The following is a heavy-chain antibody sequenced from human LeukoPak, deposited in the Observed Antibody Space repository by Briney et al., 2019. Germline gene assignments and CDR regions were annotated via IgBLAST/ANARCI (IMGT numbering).Heavy chain of an antibody. Sequence: SETLSLTCTVSGGSISSGSYYWSWIRQPAGKGLEWIGRIYTSGSTNYNPSLKSRVTISVNTSKNQFSLKLSSVTAADTAVYYCARGITMIGAFGIWGQGTMVTVSS. CDR1: GGSISSGSYY. CDR2: IYTSGST. D-gene: IGHD3-22*01. J-gene: IGHJ3*02. CDR3: ARGITMIGAFGI. V-gene: IGHV4-61*02.